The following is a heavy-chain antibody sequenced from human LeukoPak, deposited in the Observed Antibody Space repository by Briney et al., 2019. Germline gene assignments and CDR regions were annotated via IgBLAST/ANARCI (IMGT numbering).Heavy chain of an antibody. V-gene: IGHV3-48*04. Sequence: GGSLRLSCAASGFTFSSYSMNWVRQAPGKGLEWVSYISSSSSTIYYADSVKGRFTISRDNAKNSLFLQMNSLRAEDTAVYYCATDQYDGSGSYYFFDSWGQGTLVAVSS. CDR2: ISSSSSTI. J-gene: IGHJ4*02. CDR3: ATDQYDGSGSYYFFDS. CDR1: GFTFSSYS. D-gene: IGHD3-10*01.